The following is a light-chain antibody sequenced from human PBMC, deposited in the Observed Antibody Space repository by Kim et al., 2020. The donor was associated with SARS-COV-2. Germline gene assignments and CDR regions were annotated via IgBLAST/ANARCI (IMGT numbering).Light chain of an antibody. CDR3: QQRSNWPLT. J-gene: IGKJ4*01. CDR1: QSVSSY. CDR2: GAS. V-gene: IGKV3-11*01. Sequence: EIVLTQSPATLSLSPGERATLSCRASQSVSSYLAWYQQKPGQAPRLLIYGASNRATGIPARFSGSGSGTDFTLTISSLEPEHFAVYYCQQRSNWPLTFGGGTKVDIK.